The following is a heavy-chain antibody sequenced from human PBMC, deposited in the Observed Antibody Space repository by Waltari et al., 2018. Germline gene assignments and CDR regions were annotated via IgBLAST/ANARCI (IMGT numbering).Heavy chain of an antibody. CDR2: IYHSGST. Sequence: QVQLQESGPGLVKPSETLSLTCAVSGYSISSGYYWGWIRQPPGKGLEWIGSIYHSGSTYTNPSLKGRATISVDTSKNQFSLKLSSVTAADTAVYYCATRAWAAGFDYWGQGTLVTVSS. V-gene: IGHV4-38-2*01. D-gene: IGHD6-13*01. CDR1: GYSISSGYY. CDR3: ATRAWAAGFDY. J-gene: IGHJ4*02.